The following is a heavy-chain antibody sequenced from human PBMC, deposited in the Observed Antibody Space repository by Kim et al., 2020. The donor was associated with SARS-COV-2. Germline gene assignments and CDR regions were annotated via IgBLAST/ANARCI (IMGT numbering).Heavy chain of an antibody. CDR2: ISYDGSNK. Sequence: GGSLRLSCAASGFTFTSYAMHWVRQAPGKGLEWVAVISYDGSNKFYADSVKGRFTISRDNSKNTMYLQMNSLRAEDTAVYYCAKDGLSGSGMPADYLGPG. V-gene: IGHV3-30*04. CDR1: GFTFTSYA. J-gene: IGHJ4*02. CDR3: AKDGLSGSGMPADY. D-gene: IGHD1-1*01.